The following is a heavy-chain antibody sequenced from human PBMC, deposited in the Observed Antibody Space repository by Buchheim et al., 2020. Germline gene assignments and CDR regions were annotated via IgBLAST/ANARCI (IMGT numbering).Heavy chain of an antibody. CDR1: GFTFSSYA. V-gene: IGHV3-30-3*01. CDR2: ISYDGSNK. Sequence: QVQLVESGGGVVQPGRSLRLSCAASGFTFSSYAMHWVRQAPGKGLEWVAVISYDGSNKYYADSVKGRFTISRDNSKNKLYLQMNSLRAEDTAVYYCARGQPLDDYYYYGMDVWGQGTT. J-gene: IGHJ6*02. CDR3: ARGQPLDDYYYYGMDV. D-gene: IGHD1-1*01.